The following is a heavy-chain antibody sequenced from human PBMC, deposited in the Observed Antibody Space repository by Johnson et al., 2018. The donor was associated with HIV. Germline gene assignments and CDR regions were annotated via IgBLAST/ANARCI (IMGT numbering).Heavy chain of an antibody. Sequence: QEQLVESGGGVVQPGRSLRLSCAASGFTFSSYGIHWVRQAPGKGLEWVAVIWYDGSNKYYADSVKGRFTISRDNSKNTLYLQMNSLRAEDTAVYYCARDGPWLQSQRDAFDIWGQGTMVTVSS. V-gene: IGHV3-33*01. D-gene: IGHD5-24*01. CDR3: ARDGPWLQSQRDAFDI. J-gene: IGHJ3*02. CDR1: GFTFSSYG. CDR2: IWYDGSNK.